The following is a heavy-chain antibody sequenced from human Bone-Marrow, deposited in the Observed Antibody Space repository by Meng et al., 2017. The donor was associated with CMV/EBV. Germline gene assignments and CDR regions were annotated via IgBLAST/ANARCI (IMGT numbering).Heavy chain of an antibody. CDR3: ARARIP. CDR1: GFTFSTFS. CDR2: ISSGSTIT. Sequence: ESLKISCAASGFTFSTFSMNWVRQAPGKGLEWISYISSGSTITYYADSVKGRFSVSRDNAKNSLYLQMDNLRADDTATYYCARARIPWGQGTLVTVSS. V-gene: IGHV3-48*04. J-gene: IGHJ5*02.